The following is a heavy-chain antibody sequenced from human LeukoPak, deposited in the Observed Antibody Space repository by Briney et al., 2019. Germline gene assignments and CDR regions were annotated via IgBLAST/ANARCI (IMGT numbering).Heavy chain of an antibody. CDR3: ARGLSSSRWYYN. CDR1: GFTFSSYG. CDR2: IYNTGST. D-gene: IGHD6-13*01. J-gene: IGHJ4*02. V-gene: IGHV3-66*01. Sequence: PGGSLRLSCAASGFTFSSYGMHWVRQAPGKGLEWVSVIYNTGSTYYADSVKGRFTISRDNSKNTLYLQMNSLRAEDTAVYYCARGLSSSRWYYNWGQGTLVTVSS.